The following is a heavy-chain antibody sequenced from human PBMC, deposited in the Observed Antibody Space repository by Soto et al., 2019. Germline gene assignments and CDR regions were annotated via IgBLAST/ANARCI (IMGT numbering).Heavy chain of an antibody. Sequence: GASVKVSCKASGYTFTSYYMHWVRQAPGQGLEWMGIINPSGGSTSYAQKFQGRVTMTRDTSTSTVYMELSSLRSEDTAVYYCARDVVDYDSSGYYLDYWGQGTLVTVSS. J-gene: IGHJ4*02. CDR3: ARDVVDYDSSGYYLDY. CDR2: INPSGGST. V-gene: IGHV1-46*01. D-gene: IGHD3-22*01. CDR1: GYTFTSYY.